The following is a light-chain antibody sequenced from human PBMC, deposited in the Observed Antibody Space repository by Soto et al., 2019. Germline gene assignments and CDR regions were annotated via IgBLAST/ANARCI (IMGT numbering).Light chain of an antibody. CDR1: QSLLHITGETF. V-gene: IGKV2D-29*02. Sequence: DVVRTQTPXXXSXXXXXXXXIXWKXSQSLLHITGETFLFWYLQKPGQSPQLLIYEVSTRVSGVPDRFSGSGSGTDFTLEISRVETDDVGIYYCMQSTQLPPTFGQGTRLEIK. CDR2: EVS. CDR3: MQSTQLPPT. J-gene: IGKJ5*01.